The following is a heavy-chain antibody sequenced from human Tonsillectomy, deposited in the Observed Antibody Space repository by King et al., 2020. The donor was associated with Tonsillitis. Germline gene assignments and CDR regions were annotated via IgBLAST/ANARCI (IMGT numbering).Heavy chain of an antibody. J-gene: IGHJ6*03. CDR1: GFNVSSNY. Sequence: VQLVESGGGLVQPGGSLRLSCAASGFNVSSNYMNWVRQAPGKGLEWVSVIYSGGSTYFADSVKGRFTSSRDTSKNTLYLQMNSLRAEDTAVYYCAGTTPNKRHHYYYMDVWGKGTTVTVSS. V-gene: IGHV3-66*01. CDR3: AGTTPNKRHHYYYMDV. D-gene: IGHD4-17*01. CDR2: IYSGGST.